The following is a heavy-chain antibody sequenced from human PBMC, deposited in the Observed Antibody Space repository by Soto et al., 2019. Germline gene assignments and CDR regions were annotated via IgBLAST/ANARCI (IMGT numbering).Heavy chain of an antibody. V-gene: IGHV3-11*06. CDR2: SSNSGSFT. CDR1: GFTFSYHY. CDR3: VRSGDNYNLLDY. J-gene: IGHJ4*02. D-gene: IGHD1-1*01. Sequence: GGSLRLSCAASGFTFSYHYMSWIRQAPGKGLEWIGYSSNSGSFTRYADSVKGRFSISRDNAKNSLYLQINSLRGDDTAIYYCVRSGDNYNLLDYWGQGTPVTVSS.